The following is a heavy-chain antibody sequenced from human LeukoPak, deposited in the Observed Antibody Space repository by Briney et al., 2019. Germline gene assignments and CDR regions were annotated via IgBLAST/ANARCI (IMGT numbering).Heavy chain of an antibody. V-gene: IGHV1-46*01. D-gene: IGHD1-26*01. CDR1: GYTFTSYY. CDR3: ARDPLVGATTYWFDP. J-gene: IGHJ5*02. CDR2: INPSGGST. Sequence: ASVKVSCKASGYTFTSYYMHWVRQAPGQGLEWMGIINPSGGSTSYAQKFQGRVTMTRDTSTSTVYMELSSLRSEDTAVYYCARDPLVGATTYWFDPWGQGTLVTVSS.